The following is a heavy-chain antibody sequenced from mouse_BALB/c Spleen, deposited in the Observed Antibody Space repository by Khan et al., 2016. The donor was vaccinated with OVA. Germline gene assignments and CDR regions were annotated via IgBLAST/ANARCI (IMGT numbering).Heavy chain of an antibody. Sequence: LVESGPELKKPGETVKISCKASGYTFTNYGMNWVKQAPGKGLKWMGWINTYTGEPTYADDFKGRFAFSLENSASTAYLQINNLKNEDTATYFCARGGYNGTMDYWGQGTSVTVSS. CDR1: GYTFTNYG. J-gene: IGHJ4*01. D-gene: IGHD2-14*01. V-gene: IGHV9-3-1*01. CDR2: INTYTGEP. CDR3: ARGGYNGTMDY.